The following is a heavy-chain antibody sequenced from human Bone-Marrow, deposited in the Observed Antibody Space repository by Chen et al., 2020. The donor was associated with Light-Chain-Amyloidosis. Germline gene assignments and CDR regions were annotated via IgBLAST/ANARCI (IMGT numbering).Heavy chain of an antibody. V-gene: IGHV5-51*01. D-gene: IGHD5-12*01. Sequence: EVHLDQSGPEVKKPGESLKISCKGPGYTFPNYWIGWVRQMPGKGLEWMGVIYPDDSDARYSPSFEGQVTISADKSITTAYLQWRSLKASDTAMYYCARRRDGYNFDYWGQGTLVTVSS. J-gene: IGHJ4*02. CDR3: ARRRDGYNFDY. CDR2: IYPDDSDA. CDR1: GYTFPNYW.